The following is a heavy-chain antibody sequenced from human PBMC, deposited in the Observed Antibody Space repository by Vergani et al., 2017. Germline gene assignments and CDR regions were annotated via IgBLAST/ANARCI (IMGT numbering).Heavy chain of an antibody. D-gene: IGHD6-6*01. CDR2: INSDGSST. CDR1: GFTFSSYW. J-gene: IGHJ6*02. CDR3: AKGREEWSIAARPRYYYYGMDV. V-gene: IGHV3-74*01. Sequence: EVQLVESGGGLVQPGGSLRLSCAASGFTFSSYWMHWVRQAPGKGLVWVSRINSDGSSTSYADSVKGRFTISRDNAKNTLYLQMNSLRAEDTAVYYCAKGREEWSIAARPRYYYYGMDVWGQGTTVTVSS.